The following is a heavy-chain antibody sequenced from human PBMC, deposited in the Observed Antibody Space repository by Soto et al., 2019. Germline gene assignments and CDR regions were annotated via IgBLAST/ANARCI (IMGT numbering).Heavy chain of an antibody. J-gene: IGHJ6*02. Sequence: GGSLRLSCAASGFTLSIYSMNWVRQAPRKGLEWVSYISGNGNSIYYADSVEGRFTISRDNAKNSLYLQMNSLRDEDTAVYYCARGFDLQYGMDVWGQGTTVTVSS. D-gene: IGHD3-10*01. V-gene: IGHV3-48*02. CDR1: GFTLSIYS. CDR3: ARGFDLQYGMDV. CDR2: ISGNGNSI.